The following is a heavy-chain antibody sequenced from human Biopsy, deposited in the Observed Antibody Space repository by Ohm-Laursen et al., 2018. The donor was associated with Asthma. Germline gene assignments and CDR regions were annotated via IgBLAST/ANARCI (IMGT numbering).Heavy chain of an antibody. Sequence: SSVKVSCKASGDSFSNYAISWVRQAPGQGLEWMGGLIPVLGTPDHAQMFEGRVTITADEPTSTAYMELSSLSSEDTAVYYCARGYSGSDRIVYYYSGLEVWGQGTTVTVSS. D-gene: IGHD5-12*01. J-gene: IGHJ6*02. CDR2: LIPVLGTP. CDR1: GDSFSNYA. CDR3: ARGYSGSDRIVYYYSGLEV. V-gene: IGHV1-69*01.